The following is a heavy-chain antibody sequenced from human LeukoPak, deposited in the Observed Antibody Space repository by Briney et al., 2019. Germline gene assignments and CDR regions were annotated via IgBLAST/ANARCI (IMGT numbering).Heavy chain of an antibody. D-gene: IGHD1-26*01. CDR1: GLTFSSYA. CDR2: ISGSGGST. J-gene: IGHJ4*02. CDR3: ARSTHSTGGSQYSSDH. V-gene: IGHV3-23*01. Sequence: GGSLRLSCAASGLTFSSYAMSWVRQAPGKGLEWVSAISGSGGSTYYADSVKGRFTISRDNSKNTLYLQMNSLRAEDTAVYFCARSTHSTGGSQYSSDHWGQGTLVTVSS.